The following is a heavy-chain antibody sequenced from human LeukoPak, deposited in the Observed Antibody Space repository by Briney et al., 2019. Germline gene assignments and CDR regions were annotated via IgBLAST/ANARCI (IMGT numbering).Heavy chain of an antibody. Sequence: PSGTLSLTCAVSGGSISSSNWQSWVRQPPGKGLEWIGEIYHSGSTNYNPSLKSRVTISVDKSKNKFSLKLSSVTATDTAVYYCARRRTTAMVTKAYYFDYWGQGTLVTVSP. CDR1: GGSISSSNW. V-gene: IGHV4-4*02. D-gene: IGHD5-18*01. J-gene: IGHJ4*02. CDR2: IYHSGST. CDR3: ARRRTTAMVTKAYYFDY.